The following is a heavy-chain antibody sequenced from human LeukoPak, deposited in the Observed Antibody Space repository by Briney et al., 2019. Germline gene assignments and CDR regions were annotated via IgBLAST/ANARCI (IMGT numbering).Heavy chain of an antibody. D-gene: IGHD3-10*01. V-gene: IGHV5-51*01. CDR1: GYSFTSYW. J-gene: IGHJ3*02. CDR3: ASNPTYYYGSGSYNNLAFDI. Sequence: GESLKISCKGSGYSFTSYWIGWVRQMPGKGLEWMGIIYPGDSDTRYSPSFQGQVTISADKSISTAYLQWSSLKASDTAMYYCASNPTYYYGSGSYNNLAFDIWGQGTMVTVSS. CDR2: IYPGDSDT.